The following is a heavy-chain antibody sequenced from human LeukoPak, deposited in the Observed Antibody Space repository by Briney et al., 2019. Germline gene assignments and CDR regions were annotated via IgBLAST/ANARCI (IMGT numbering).Heavy chain of an antibody. D-gene: IGHD2-2*01. Sequence: SETLSLTCTVSGGSISSYYWSWIRQPPGKGLEWIGSIYYSGSTYYNPSLKSRVTISVDTSKNQFSLKLSSVTAADTAVYYCARQRSCTTISCFAGAVTSWGQGTLVTVSS. CDR2: IYYSGST. J-gene: IGHJ5*02. CDR1: GGSISSYY. CDR3: ARQRSCTTISCFAGAVTS. V-gene: IGHV4-59*05.